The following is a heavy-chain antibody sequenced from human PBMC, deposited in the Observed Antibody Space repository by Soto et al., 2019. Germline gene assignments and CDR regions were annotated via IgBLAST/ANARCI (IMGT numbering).Heavy chain of an antibody. V-gene: IGHV3-9*01. Sequence: EVQLVESGGGLVQPGRSLRLSCAAPGFTFDGYAMHWVRQAPGKGLEWVSGISWNSGSIGYADSVKGRFTISRDNAKKSLYLQMNSLRVEDTALYYCAKAYFYGDYTSPFDYWGQGTLVTVAS. CDR3: AKAYFYGDYTSPFDY. J-gene: IGHJ4*02. CDR1: GFTFDGYA. D-gene: IGHD4-17*01. CDR2: ISWNSGSI.